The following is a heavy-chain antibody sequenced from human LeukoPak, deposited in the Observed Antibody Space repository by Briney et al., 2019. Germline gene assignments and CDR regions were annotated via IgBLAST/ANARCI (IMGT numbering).Heavy chain of an antibody. D-gene: IGHD3-22*01. V-gene: IGHV3-48*01. Sequence: PGGSLRLSCAASGFTVSSNYMSWVRQAPGKGLEWVSYISSSSSTIYYADSVKGRFTISRDNAKNSLYLQMNSLRAEDTAVYYCAKIADKNYYDSSGYDAFDIWGQGTMVTVSS. CDR2: ISSSSSTI. CDR1: GFTVSSNY. CDR3: AKIADKNYYDSSGYDAFDI. J-gene: IGHJ3*02.